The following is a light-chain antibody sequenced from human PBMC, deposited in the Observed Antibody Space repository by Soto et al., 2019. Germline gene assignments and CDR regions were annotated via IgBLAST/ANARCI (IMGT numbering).Light chain of an antibody. Sequence: DIQMTQYPSTLSASVGDRVTIICRASQSISSWLAWYQQKPGTAPKVLIYHASNLQSGVPSRFSGSGSGTEFTLTISSLQPDDFATYYCQQYNSYSFGQGTKVDI. V-gene: IGKV1-5*02. CDR2: HAS. CDR1: QSISSW. J-gene: IGKJ1*01. CDR3: QQYNSYS.